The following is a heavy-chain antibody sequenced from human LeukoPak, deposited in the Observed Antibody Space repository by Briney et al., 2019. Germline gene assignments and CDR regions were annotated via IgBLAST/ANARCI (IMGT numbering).Heavy chain of an antibody. Sequence: SETLSLTCTVSGGSISSSSYYWGWIRQPPGKGLEWIGSIYYSGSTYYNPSLKSRVTISVDTSKNQFSLKLSSVTAADTAVYYCARRVVVAAFYNWFDPWGQGTLVTVS. J-gene: IGHJ5*02. CDR2: IYYSGST. D-gene: IGHD2-15*01. CDR3: ARRVVVAAFYNWFDP. V-gene: IGHV4-39*01. CDR1: GGSISSSSYY.